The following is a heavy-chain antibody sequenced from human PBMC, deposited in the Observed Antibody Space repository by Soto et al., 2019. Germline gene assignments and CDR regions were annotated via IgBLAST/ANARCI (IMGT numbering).Heavy chain of an antibody. CDR2: ISSSSSYI. V-gene: IGHV3-21*01. Sequence: GGSLRLSCAASGFTFSSYSMNWVRQAPGKGLEWVSSISSSSSYIYYADSVKGRFTISRDNAKNSLYLQMNGLRAEDTAVYYCARVSCSSTSCYTPLFDYWGQGTLVTVSS. J-gene: IGHJ4*02. CDR1: GFTFSSYS. D-gene: IGHD2-2*02. CDR3: ARVSCSSTSCYTPLFDY.